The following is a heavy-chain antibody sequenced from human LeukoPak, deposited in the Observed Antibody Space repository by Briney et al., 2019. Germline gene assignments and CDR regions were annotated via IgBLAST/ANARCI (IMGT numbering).Heavy chain of an antibody. V-gene: IGHV4-59*01. CDR3: ARDRTASLFDI. CDR2: IYYSGST. J-gene: IGHJ3*02. Sequence: SETLSLTCTVSGGSISSYYWSWIRQPPGKGLEWIGYIYYSGSTNYNPSLKSRVTISVDTSKNQFSLKLSSVTAADTAVYYCARDRTASLFDIWGQGTMVTVSS. CDR1: GGSISSYY.